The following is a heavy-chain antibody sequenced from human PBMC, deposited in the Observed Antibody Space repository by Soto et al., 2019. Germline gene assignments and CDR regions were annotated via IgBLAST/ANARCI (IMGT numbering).Heavy chain of an antibody. D-gene: IGHD6-13*01. CDR2: ISYDGTNK. CDR3: ARHREQQVVVDYFYYGKDV. J-gene: IGHJ6*02. CDR1: GFTFDYYS. V-gene: IGHV3-30*04. Sequence: QVQLVESGGGVVQPGRSLRLSCAASGFTFDYYSIHWVRQAPGKGLEWVAVISYDGTNKYYADSVKGRFTISRDNSKNTLYMHMNSLRAEDTAVYYCARHREQQVVVDYFYYGKDVWGQGTTVTVSS.